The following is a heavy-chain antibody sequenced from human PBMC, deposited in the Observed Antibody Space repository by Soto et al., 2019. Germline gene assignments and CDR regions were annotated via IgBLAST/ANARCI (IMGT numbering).Heavy chain of an antibody. D-gene: IGHD3-22*01. V-gene: IGHV5-51*01. CDR1: GYSFTRFR. CDR2: IYPGDSDT. CDR3: ARHGSYYDSSGYYTVFDI. J-gene: IGHJ3*02. Sequence: GASLQISCKVFGYSFTRFRIGWVRQMTGKGLEGMGIIYPGDSDTRYTPSFQSQVTTSADKSISTAYLQWSSLKASDTAMYYCARHGSYYDSSGYYTVFDIWGKGTIVTVS.